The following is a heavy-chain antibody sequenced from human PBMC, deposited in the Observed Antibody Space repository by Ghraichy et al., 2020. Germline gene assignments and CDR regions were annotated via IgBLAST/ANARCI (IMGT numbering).Heavy chain of an antibody. J-gene: IGHJ6*02. D-gene: IGHD3-10*01. CDR3: ARDRITMVRGYRDYYYYGMDV. CDR1: GGSISSGGYY. V-gene: IGHV4-31*03. CDR2: IYYSGST. Sequence: SETLSLTCTVSGGSISSGGYYWSWIRQHPGKGLEWIGYIYYSGSTYYNPSLKSRVTISVDTSKNQFSLKLSSVTAADTAVYYCARDRITMVRGYRDYYYYGMDVWGQGTTVTVSS.